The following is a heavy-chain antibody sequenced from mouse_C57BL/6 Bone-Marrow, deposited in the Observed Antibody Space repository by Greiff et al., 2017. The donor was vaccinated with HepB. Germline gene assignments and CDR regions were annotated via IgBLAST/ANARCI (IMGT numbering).Heavy chain of an antibody. CDR2: IDPSDSYT. D-gene: IGHD1-1*01. J-gene: IGHJ4*01. V-gene: IGHV1-59*01. Sequence: PGQGLEWIGVIDPSDSYTNYNQKFKGKATLTVDTSSSTAYMQLSSLTSEDSAVYYCAIITTVVAHYYAMDYWGQGTSVTVSS. CDR3: AIITTVVAHYYAMDY.